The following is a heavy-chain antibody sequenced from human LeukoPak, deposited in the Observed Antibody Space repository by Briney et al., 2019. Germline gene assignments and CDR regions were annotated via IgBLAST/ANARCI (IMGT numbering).Heavy chain of an antibody. V-gene: IGHV3-21*01. CDR2: ISSSGTYI. CDR1: TFTFSSYN. CDR3: AKDHRPYSSSWSVLYYFDY. Sequence: GGSLRLSCAASTFTFSSYNMNWVRQAPGKGLEWVSSISSSGTYIYYRDSVKGRFTNSRDNAENSLYLEMNSLRVEDTAIYYCAKDHRPYSSSWSVLYYFDYWGQGTLVTVSS. J-gene: IGHJ4*02. D-gene: IGHD6-13*01.